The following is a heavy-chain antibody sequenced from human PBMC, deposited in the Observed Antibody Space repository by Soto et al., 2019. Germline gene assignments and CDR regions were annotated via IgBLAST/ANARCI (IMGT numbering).Heavy chain of an antibody. D-gene: IGHD3-16*01. V-gene: IGHV1-3*01. CDR1: GYTFTSYA. Sequence: ASVKVSCKASGYTFTSYAMHWVRQAPGQRLEWMGWINAGNGNTKYSQNFQGRVTITRDTSTTTAYMELRSLRSNDTAIYYCAMVDVYVTPSPQDVWGQGTTVTVS. CDR2: INAGNGNT. J-gene: IGHJ6*02. CDR3: AMVDVYVTPSPQDV.